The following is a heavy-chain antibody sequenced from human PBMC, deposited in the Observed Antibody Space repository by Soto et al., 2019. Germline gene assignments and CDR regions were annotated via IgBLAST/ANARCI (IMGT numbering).Heavy chain of an antibody. J-gene: IGHJ4*02. CDR3: ARELSVAGFDY. V-gene: IGHV1-18*01. D-gene: IGHD6-19*01. CDR1: GYSFSSYA. CDR2: ISAYNGNT. Sequence: QVQLVQSGAELKKPGASVKVSCKTSGYSFSSYAISWVRQAPGQGLEWMGWISAYNGNTGSSQKFQGRVTITADTCTSTVYMDLRSLRYDDTAVYYCARELSVAGFDYWGQGTLVTVSS.